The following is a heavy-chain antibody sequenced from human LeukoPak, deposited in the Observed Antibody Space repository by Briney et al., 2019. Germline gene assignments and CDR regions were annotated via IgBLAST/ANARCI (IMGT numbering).Heavy chain of an antibody. CDR3: ARQTMTTADAFDI. V-gene: IGHV4-59*08. D-gene: IGHD4-17*01. CDR2: IYYSGST. Sequence: PSETLSLTCTVSGGSISSHFWSWLRQPPGKGLEWIAYIYYSGSTDYNPSLKSRVTISVDTSKNQFSLKLSSVTAADTAVYYCARQTMTTADAFDIWGQGTMVTVSS. CDR1: GGSISSHF. J-gene: IGHJ3*02.